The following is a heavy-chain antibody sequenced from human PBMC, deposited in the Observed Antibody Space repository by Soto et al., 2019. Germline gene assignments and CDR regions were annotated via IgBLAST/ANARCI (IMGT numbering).Heavy chain of an antibody. CDR3: ARDRGSGSYYIREFDY. V-gene: IGHV4-59*01. Sequence: SETLSLTCTVSGGSISSYYWSWIRQPPGKGLEWIGYIYYSGSTNYNPSLKSRVTISVDTSKNQLSLKLSSVTAADTAVYYCARDRGSGSYYIREFDYWGQGTLVTVSS. J-gene: IGHJ4*02. D-gene: IGHD3-10*01. CDR1: GGSISSYY. CDR2: IYYSGST.